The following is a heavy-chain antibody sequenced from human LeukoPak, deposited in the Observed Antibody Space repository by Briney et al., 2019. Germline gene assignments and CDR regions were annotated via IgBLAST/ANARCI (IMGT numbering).Heavy chain of an antibody. V-gene: IGHV4-31*03. D-gene: IGHD4-17*01. CDR2: FYYGGSA. J-gene: IGHJ3*02. CDR3: ARASYGDYARLNGFDI. CDR1: GDSISSGGYY. Sequence: SETLSLTCTVSGDSISSGGYYWTWIRQHPGKGLEWIAYFYYGGSAYYNPSLKSRLTISVDTSKNQFSLTLSSVTAADTAVYYCARASYGDYARLNGFDIWGQGTMVTVSS.